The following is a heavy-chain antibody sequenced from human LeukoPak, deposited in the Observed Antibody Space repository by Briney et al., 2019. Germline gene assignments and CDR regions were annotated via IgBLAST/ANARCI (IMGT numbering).Heavy chain of an antibody. J-gene: IGHJ4*02. D-gene: IGHD3-22*01. CDR1: GGSISSGSYY. CDR3: ARESRYYYDSSGYYYYFDY. Sequence: SQTLSLTCTVSGGSISSGSYYWSWIRQPAGKGLEWIGRIYTSGSTYYNPSLKSRVTISVDTSKNLFSLKLSAVAAADTAVLFCARESRYYYDSSGYYYYFDYWGQGTLVTVPS. V-gene: IGHV4-61*02. CDR2: IYTSGST.